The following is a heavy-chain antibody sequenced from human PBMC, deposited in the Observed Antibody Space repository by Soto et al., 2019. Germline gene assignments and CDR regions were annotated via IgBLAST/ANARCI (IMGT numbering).Heavy chain of an antibody. D-gene: IGHD4-4*01. CDR1: GYTFTSYY. CDR3: ARNHRITVTTTYGMDV. V-gene: IGHV1-46*01. CDR2: INPSGGRT. Sequence: QVQLVQSGAEVKKPGASVKVSCKASGYTFTSYYMHWVRQAPGQGLEWMGIINPSGGRTSYAQKFQGRVTMTRDTSTSTVYMELSSLRSEDTAVYYCARNHRITVTTTYGMDVWGQGTTVTVSS. J-gene: IGHJ6*02.